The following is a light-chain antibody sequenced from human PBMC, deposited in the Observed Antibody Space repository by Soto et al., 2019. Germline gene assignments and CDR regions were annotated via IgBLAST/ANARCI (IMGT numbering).Light chain of an antibody. CDR1: ESISRH. CDR3: QQSYTTLSLT. V-gene: IGKV1-39*01. J-gene: IGKJ5*01. Sequence: DIQMTQSPSSLSASVGDRVTITCRASESISRHVNWYQQKPGKAPKLLIYAASTLQNGVPSRFRGSGSGTDFNLTITNLQPEHFATYTCQQSYTTLSLTFGQGTRLEIK. CDR2: AAS.